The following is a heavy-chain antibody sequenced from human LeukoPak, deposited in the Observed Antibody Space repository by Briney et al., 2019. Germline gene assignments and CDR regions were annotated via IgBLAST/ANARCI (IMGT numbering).Heavy chain of an antibody. CDR1: GYSFTSHY. D-gene: IGHD4-23*01. J-gene: IGHJ5*02. CDR3: ARDNSIHERGWWFDP. V-gene: IGHV1-46*01. CDR2: INPRGTST. Sequence: ASVKVSCKASGYSFTSHYMHWVRQAPGQGLEWMGSINPRGTSTIYAEKFQGRIIMTRDMSTTTDYMELSSLKSDDTAVYYCARDNSIHERGWWFDPWGQGTLVTVSS.